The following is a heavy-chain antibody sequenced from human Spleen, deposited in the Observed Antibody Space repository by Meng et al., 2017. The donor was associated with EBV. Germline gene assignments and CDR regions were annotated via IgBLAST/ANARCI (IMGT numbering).Heavy chain of an antibody. CDR3: ARSQLFWFDT. CDR1: GGSVRSGGYY. D-gene: IGHD5-24*01. CDR2: IYSSGNS. V-gene: IGHV4-30-4*01. J-gene: IGHJ5*02. Sequence: VQLQESGAGLLKHSPALSLPFAVPGGSVRSGGYYWSSVRQPRGQGLDWIGYIYSSGNSYYNPSLNSRTTVSIDTSTTQYSLSLSSVPAADTASYYCARSQLFWFDTWGQGALVTVSS.